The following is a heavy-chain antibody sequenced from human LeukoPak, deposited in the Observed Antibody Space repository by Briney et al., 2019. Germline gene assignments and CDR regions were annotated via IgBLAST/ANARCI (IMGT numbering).Heavy chain of an antibody. CDR1: GGSFSGYY. CDR3: ARASPLRGSYFDY. D-gene: IGHD1-26*01. CDR2: INHSGST. J-gene: IGHJ4*02. V-gene: IGHV4-34*01. Sequence: SETLSLTCAVYGGSFSGYYWSWIRQPPGKGLEWIGEINHSGSTNYNPSLKSRVTISVDTSKNQFSLKLSSVTAADTAVYYCARASPLRGSYFDYWGQGTLVTVSS.